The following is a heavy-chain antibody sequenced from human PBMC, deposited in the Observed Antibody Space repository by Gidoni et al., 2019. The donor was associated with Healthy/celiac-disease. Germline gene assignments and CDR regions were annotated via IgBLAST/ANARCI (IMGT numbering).Heavy chain of an antibody. V-gene: IGHV1-69*01. CDR2: IIPIFGTA. CDR1: GGTFSSYA. CDR3: ARVGLYSSSSGYYYYYMDV. D-gene: IGHD6-6*01. Sequence: QVQLVQSGAEVKKPGSSVKVSCKASGGTFSSYAISWVRQAPGQGLEWMGGIIPIFGTANYAQKFQGRVTITADESTSTAYMELSSLRSEDTAVYYCARVGLYSSSSGYYYYYMDVWGKGTTVTVSS. J-gene: IGHJ6*03.